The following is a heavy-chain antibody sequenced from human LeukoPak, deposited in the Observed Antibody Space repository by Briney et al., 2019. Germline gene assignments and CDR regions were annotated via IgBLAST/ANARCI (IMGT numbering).Heavy chain of an antibody. CDR3: AKGRSDYYYYYYMDV. CDR1: GYTFTGYY. D-gene: IGHD3-3*01. V-gene: IGHV1-2*02. Sequence: ASVKVSCKASGYTFTGYYMRWVRQAPGQGLEWMGWINPNSGGTNYAQKFQGRVTMTRDTSISTAYMELSRLRSDDTAVYYCAKGRSDYYYYYYMDVWGKGTTVTISS. J-gene: IGHJ6*03. CDR2: INPNSGGT.